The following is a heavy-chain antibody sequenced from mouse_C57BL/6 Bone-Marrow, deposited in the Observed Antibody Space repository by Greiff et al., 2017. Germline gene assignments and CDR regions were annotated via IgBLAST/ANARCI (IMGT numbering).Heavy chain of an antibody. V-gene: IGHV1-69*01. CDR3: AEECGITTVVADDWYFDV. CDR2: IDPSDSYT. CDR1: GYTFTSYW. D-gene: IGHD1-1*01. J-gene: IGHJ1*03. Sequence: QVQLQQPGAELVMPGASVKLSCKASGYTFTSYWMHWVKQRPGQGLEWIGEIDPSDSYTNYNQKFKGKSTLTVDKSSSTAYMQPSILTSMDTAVYYCAEECGITTVVADDWYFDVWGTGTTVTVSS.